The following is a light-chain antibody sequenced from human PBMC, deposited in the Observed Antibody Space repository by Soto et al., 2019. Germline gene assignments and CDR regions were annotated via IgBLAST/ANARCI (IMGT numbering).Light chain of an antibody. CDR2: EVS. CDR1: SSDVGGYNY. CDR3: SSYTSSSTLV. V-gene: IGLV2-14*01. J-gene: IGLJ1*01. Sequence: QYVLTRPSSVSGSPGQSLASSCTGTSSDVGGYNYVSWYQQHPGKAPKLMIYEVSNRPSGVSNRFSGSKSGNTASLTISGLQAEDEADYYCSSYTSSSTLVFGTGTKVTVL.